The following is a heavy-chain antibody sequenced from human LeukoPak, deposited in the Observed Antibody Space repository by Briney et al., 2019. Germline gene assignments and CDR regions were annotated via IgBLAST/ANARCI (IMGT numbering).Heavy chain of an antibody. V-gene: IGHV3-49*04. CDR1: GYIFGDHA. CDR2: IRSRAYGATT. J-gene: IGHJ6*02. CDR3: ARGPILLWIHNGMDV. D-gene: IGHD3-10*01. Sequence: GGSLRLSCRGYGYIFGDHAMSWVRRPPGKGLEWEGFIRSRAYGATTEYAASVEGRFIISRDDSKGIAYLEMNSLETDDTALYYCARGPILLWIHNGMDVWGQGTTVIVSS.